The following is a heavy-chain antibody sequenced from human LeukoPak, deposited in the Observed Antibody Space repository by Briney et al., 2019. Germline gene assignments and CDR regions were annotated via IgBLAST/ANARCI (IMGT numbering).Heavy chain of an antibody. J-gene: IGHJ4*02. V-gene: IGHV3-48*01. CDR1: GFTFSFYN. CDR2: ISRDSITT. CDR3: ARVGSRYCSGANCYDGF. Sequence: GGSLRPSCAASGFTFSFYNMNWVRQAPGKGLEWVSYISRDSITTYYADSVKGRFTISRDNSKNTLYLQMNNLRAEDTAIYYCARVGSRYCSGANCYDGFWGQGTLVSVSS. D-gene: IGHD2-15*01.